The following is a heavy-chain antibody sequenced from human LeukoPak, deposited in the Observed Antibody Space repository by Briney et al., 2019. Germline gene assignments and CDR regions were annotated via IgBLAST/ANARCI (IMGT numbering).Heavy chain of an antibody. D-gene: IGHD6-19*01. CDR3: ARDRLSEVAGTDY. J-gene: IGHJ4*02. V-gene: IGHV1-69*04. Sequence: SVKVSCKASGGTFSSYAISWVRQAPGQGLEWMGRIIPILGIANNVQKFQGRVTITADKSTSTVYMELSSLRSDDTAVYYCARDRLSEVAGTDYWGQGTLVTV. CDR1: GGTFSSYA. CDR2: IIPILGIA.